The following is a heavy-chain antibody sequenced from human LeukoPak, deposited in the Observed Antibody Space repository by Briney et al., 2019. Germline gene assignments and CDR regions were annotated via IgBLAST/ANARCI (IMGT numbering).Heavy chain of an antibody. CDR2: ISAYNGNT. V-gene: IGHV1-18*01. CDR1: GYTFTSYG. J-gene: IGHJ4*02. CDR3: ARVAAAAGNDY. D-gene: IGHD6-13*01. Sequence: ASVKVSCKASGYTFTSYGISWVRQAPGQGVEWMGWISAYNGNTNYAQKLQGRVTMTTETSTSTAYMELRSLRSDDTAVYYCARVAAAAGNDYWGQGTLVTVSS.